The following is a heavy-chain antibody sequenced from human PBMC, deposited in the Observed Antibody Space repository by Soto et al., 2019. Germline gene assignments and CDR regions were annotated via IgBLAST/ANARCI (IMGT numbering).Heavy chain of an antibody. CDR2: IDSSGEK. V-gene: IGHV2-26*01. J-gene: IGHJ5*02. CDR1: GLSITDSEMG. D-gene: IGHD6-19*01. Sequence: QVTLKESGPVLVKPTETLTLRCTVSGLSITDSEMGVSWIRQPPGQPLEWLAHIDSSGEKSYRTFLKSRLAISKYTSKRQIVLTMTNMAPADTATYYCARRHLAVAVSPWFDPWGQGIPVTVSS. CDR3: ARRHLAVAVSPWFDP.